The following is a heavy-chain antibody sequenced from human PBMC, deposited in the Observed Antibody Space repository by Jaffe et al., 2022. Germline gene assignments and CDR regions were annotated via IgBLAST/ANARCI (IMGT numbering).Heavy chain of an antibody. Sequence: QVQLVESGGGVVQPGGSLRLSCAASGFTFSSYGMHWVRQAPGKGLEWVAFIRYDGSNKYYADSVKGRFTISRDNSKNTLYLQMNSLRAEDTAVYYCAKDRYYYGSGSYYYFDYWGQGTLVTVSS. CDR3: AKDRYYYGSGSYYYFDY. J-gene: IGHJ4*02. D-gene: IGHD3-10*01. CDR1: GFTFSSYG. V-gene: IGHV3-30*02. CDR2: IRYDGSNK.